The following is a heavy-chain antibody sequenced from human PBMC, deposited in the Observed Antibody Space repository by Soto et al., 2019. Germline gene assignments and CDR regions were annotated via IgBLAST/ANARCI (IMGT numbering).Heavy chain of an antibody. Sequence: PSETLSLTCAVSSASISSNNWWSWVRQPPGEGLEWIGEIYHSGSTNYNPSLKSRVTISVDKSKNQFSLRLTSVTAADTAVYYCARDRAMITFGGVIPHYYYYYYMDVWGKGTTVTVSS. CDR1: SASISSNNW. V-gene: IGHV4-4*02. CDR2: IYHSGST. D-gene: IGHD3-16*02. CDR3: ARDRAMITFGGVIPHYYYYYYMDV. J-gene: IGHJ6*03.